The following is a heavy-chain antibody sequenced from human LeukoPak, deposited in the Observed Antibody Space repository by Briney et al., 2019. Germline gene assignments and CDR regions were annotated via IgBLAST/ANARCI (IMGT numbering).Heavy chain of an antibody. V-gene: IGHV4-39*01. J-gene: IGHJ4*02. Sequence: PSETLSLTCTVSGGSISSSSYYWGWIRQPPGKGLEWIGILYYSGSTYYNPSLKSRVTISVDTSKKQFSLKLSSVTAADTALYYCARLSPYYDILTGSSYYFDYWGQGTLVTVSS. CDR2: LYYSGST. CDR3: ARLSPYYDILTGSSYYFDY. D-gene: IGHD3-9*01. CDR1: GGSISSSSYY.